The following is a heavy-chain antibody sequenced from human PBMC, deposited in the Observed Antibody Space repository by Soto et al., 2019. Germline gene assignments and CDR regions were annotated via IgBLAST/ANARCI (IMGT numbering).Heavy chain of an antibody. D-gene: IGHD3-3*01. CDR3: ARSAIFGVVINYYYGMDV. V-gene: IGHV1-2*04. Sequence: ASVKVSCKASGYTFTGYYMHWVRQAPGQGLEWMGWINPNSGGTNYAQKFQGWVTMTRDTSISTAYMELSRLISDDTAVYYCARSAIFGVVINYYYGMDVWGQGTTVTVSS. CDR2: INPNSGGT. CDR1: GYTFTGYY. J-gene: IGHJ6*02.